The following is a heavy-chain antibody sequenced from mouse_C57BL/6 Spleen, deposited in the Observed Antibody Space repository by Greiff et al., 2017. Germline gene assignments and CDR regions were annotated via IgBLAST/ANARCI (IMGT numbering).Heavy chain of an antibody. D-gene: IGHD2-5*01. J-gene: IGHJ2*01. CDR1: GYTFTSYW. CDR3: ARLGPTIVTTLLDY. Sequence: QVQLQQPGAELVMPGASVKLSCKASGYTFTSYWMHWVKQRPGQGLEWIGEIDPSDSYTNYNQKFKGKSTLTVDKSSSTAYMQLSSLTSEDSAVYYCARLGPTIVTTLLDYWGQGTTLTVSS. V-gene: IGHV1-69*01. CDR2: IDPSDSYT.